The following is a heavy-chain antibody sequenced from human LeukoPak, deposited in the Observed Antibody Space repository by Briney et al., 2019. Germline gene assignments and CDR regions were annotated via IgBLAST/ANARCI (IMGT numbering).Heavy chain of an antibody. J-gene: IGHJ4*02. D-gene: IGHD3-22*01. Sequence: ASVKVSCKASGYTFTSYGISWVRQAPGQGLEWMGWISAYNGNTNYAQKLQGRVTMTTDTSTSTAYMELRSLRSDDTAVYYCARKLFDYYDSSGYYLDFDYWGQGTLVTVSS. V-gene: IGHV1-18*01. CDR2: ISAYNGNT. CDR1: GYTFTSYG. CDR3: ARKLFDYYDSSGYYLDFDY.